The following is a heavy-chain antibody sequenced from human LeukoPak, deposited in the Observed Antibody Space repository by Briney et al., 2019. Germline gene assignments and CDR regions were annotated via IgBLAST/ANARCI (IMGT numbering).Heavy chain of an antibody. V-gene: IGHV1-3*01. CDR3: ARRLGYCSGGSCGTGGWFDP. Sequence: NTKYSQKFQGRVTITRDTSASTAYMELSSPRSEDTAVYYCARRLGYCSGGSCGTGGWFDPWGQGTLVTVSS. D-gene: IGHD2-15*01. CDR2: NT. J-gene: IGHJ5*02.